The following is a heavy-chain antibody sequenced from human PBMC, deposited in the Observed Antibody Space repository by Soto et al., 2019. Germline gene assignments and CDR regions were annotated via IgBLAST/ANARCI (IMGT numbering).Heavy chain of an antibody. CDR1: GFTFSSYA. D-gene: IGHD5-12*01. CDR2: IRGSGGST. Sequence: GGSLRLSCAASGFTFSSYAMSWVRQAPGKGLEWVSAIRGSGGSTYYADSVKGRFTIPRHNSRNTLYLKMNSLKAEDTAVYYCAKDRGYSGYVPDAFDIWGQGTMVTVSS. CDR3: AKDRGYSGYVPDAFDI. V-gene: IGHV3-23*01. J-gene: IGHJ3*02.